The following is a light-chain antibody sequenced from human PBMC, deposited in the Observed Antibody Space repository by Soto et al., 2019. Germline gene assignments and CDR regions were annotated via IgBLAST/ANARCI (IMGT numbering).Light chain of an antibody. J-gene: IGKJ4*01. CDR2: DVS. CDR3: QQYDSYPLT. Sequence: QMSQSPSSLYPSIKDRVTITCRASQSSSSLLAWYQRKPGKAPKFLIYDVSTLESGVPSRFSGSGSGTEFTLTISSLQPEDFATYYCQQYDSYPLTFGGGTKVDI. V-gene: IGKV1-5*01. CDR1: QSSSSL.